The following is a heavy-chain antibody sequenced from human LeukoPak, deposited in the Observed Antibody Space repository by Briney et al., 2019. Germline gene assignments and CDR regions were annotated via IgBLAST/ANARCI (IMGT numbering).Heavy chain of an antibody. CDR3: ARHLYRGRGRSSSDY. CDR2: IYPGDSET. V-gene: IGHV5-51*01. D-gene: IGHD6-6*01. Sequence: GESLKISCKGSGYSFTSYHIAWVRQMPGEGLEWMGIIYPGDSETTYSPSFQGQVTISADKPIDTAYLQWTSLNVSDTAIYYCARHLYRGRGRSSSDYWGQGTLVTVSS. J-gene: IGHJ4*02. CDR1: GYSFTSYH.